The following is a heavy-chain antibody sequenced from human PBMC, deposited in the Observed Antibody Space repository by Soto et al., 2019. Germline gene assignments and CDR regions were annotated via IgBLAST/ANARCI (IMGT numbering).Heavy chain of an antibody. D-gene: IGHD4-17*01. CDR2: LYSGGST. Sequence: EVQLVESGGGLVQPGGSLRLSCAASGFTVSSNYMSWVRQAPGKGLEWVSVLYSGGSTYYADSVKGRFTISRDNSKNTLYLQMNSLRAEDTAVYYCARDSTQDYYYYGMDVWGQGTTVTVSS. J-gene: IGHJ6*02. V-gene: IGHV3-66*01. CDR3: ARDSTQDYYYYGMDV. CDR1: GFTVSSNY.